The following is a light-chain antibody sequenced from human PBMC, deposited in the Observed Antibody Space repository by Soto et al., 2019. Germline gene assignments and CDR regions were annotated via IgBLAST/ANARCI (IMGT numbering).Light chain of an antibody. CDR3: QQSFPSPT. J-gene: IGKJ3*01. V-gene: IGKV1-39*01. Sequence: DIQMTQSPSSLSASVGDRVTITCRASQSISNNLNWYQKKPGTAPKLLIYAASSLQGGVPSRFSGSGSGTHFTITTTSLQPEDFATYYYQQSFPSPTFGPGTKVDIK. CDR2: AAS. CDR1: QSISNN.